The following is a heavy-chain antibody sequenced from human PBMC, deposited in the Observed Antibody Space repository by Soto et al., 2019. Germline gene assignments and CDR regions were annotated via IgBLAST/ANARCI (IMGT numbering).Heavy chain of an antibody. V-gene: IGHV4-39*01. Sequence: SETLSLTCSVSDDSINSDKYYWGWIRQPPGKGLEWIGSIYYSGSTYYNPSLKSRVTISVDTSKNQFSLKLSSVTAADTAVYYCARHPRLLRYFDWLSSFDYWGQGTLVTVSS. CDR1: DDSINSDKYY. CDR3: ARHPRLLRYFDWLSSFDY. CDR2: IYYSGST. D-gene: IGHD3-9*01. J-gene: IGHJ4*02.